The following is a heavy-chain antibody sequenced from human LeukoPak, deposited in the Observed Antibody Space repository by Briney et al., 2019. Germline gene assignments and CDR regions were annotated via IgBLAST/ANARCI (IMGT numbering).Heavy chain of an antibody. V-gene: IGHV4-4*07. J-gene: IGHJ5*02. CDR3: ARDRSSSWTRDWFDP. Sequence: SETLSLTCTVSGGSISGFYWSWIRQPAGKGLEWTGRIYNSASTNYNPSLKSRVTMSIDTSKNQFSLKLSSVTAADTAVYYCARDRSSSWTRDWFDPWGQGTLVTVSS. CDR2: IYNSAST. D-gene: IGHD6-13*01. CDR1: GGSISGFY.